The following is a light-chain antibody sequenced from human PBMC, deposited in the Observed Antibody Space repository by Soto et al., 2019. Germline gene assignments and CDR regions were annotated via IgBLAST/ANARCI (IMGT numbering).Light chain of an antibody. V-gene: IGLV1-40*01. CDR3: QSYDNSLSGSGV. Sequence: QSVLTQPPSVSGAPGQRVTISCTGSTSNIGAGYEVHWYQQLPGTAPKLLVSGHNIRPSGVPDRFSGFKSGASASLVITGLQAEDEAEYYCQSYDNSLSGSGVFGGGTKVTVL. CDR2: GHN. CDR1: TSNIGAGYE. J-gene: IGLJ3*02.